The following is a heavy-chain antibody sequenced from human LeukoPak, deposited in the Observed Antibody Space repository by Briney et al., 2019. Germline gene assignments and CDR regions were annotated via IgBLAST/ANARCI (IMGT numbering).Heavy chain of an antibody. J-gene: IGHJ4*02. CDR1: GFTFSSYW. D-gene: IGHD3-3*01. CDR3: AGTYYDFWSGSYYFDY. V-gene: IGHV3-23*01. CDR2: ISGSGGST. Sequence: GGSLRLSCAVSGFTFSSYWMGWVRQAPGKGLEWVSAISGSGGSTYYADSVKGRFTISRDNSKNTLYLQMNSLRAEDTAVYYCAGTYYDFWSGSYYFDYWGQGTLVTVSS.